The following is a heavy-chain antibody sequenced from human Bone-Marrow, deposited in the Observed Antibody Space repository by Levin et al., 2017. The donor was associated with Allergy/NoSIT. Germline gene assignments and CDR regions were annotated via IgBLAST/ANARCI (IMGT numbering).Heavy chain of an antibody. D-gene: IGHD4-23*01. V-gene: IGHV3-21*01. J-gene: IGHJ2*01. CDR3: ASPPMTTVVTTPLDAPPNWYFDL. Sequence: GGSLRLSCAASGFTFSSYSMNWVRQAPGKGLEWVSSISSSSSYIYYADSVKGRFTISRDNAKNSLYLQMNSLRAEDTAVYYCASPPMTTVVTTPLDAPPNWYFDLWGRGTLVTVSS. CDR1: GFTFSSYS. CDR2: ISSSSSYI.